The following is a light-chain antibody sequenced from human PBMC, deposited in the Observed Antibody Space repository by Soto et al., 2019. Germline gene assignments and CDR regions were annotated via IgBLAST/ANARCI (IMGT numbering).Light chain of an antibody. CDR1: QYIGTY. CDR2: LAY. Sequence: DILMTQSPSSLSALLGDRVTIIWRASQYIGTYLDWYKQRPGEAPKRVIYLAYSLQTGVPSRFRGSGSGTEFSLTISSLQPEDSATYFCLQHNSYPRTFGQGTKVDIK. J-gene: IGKJ1*01. V-gene: IGKV1-17*01. CDR3: LQHNSYPRT.